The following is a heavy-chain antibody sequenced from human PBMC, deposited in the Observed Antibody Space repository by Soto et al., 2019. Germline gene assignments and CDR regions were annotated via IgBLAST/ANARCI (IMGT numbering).Heavy chain of an antibody. D-gene: IGHD1-26*01. CDR2: IYYSGST. J-gene: IGHJ6*02. V-gene: IGHV4-39*01. CDR3: ARQPANSATSFYGMDV. Sequence: QLQLQESGPGLVKPSETLSLTCTVSGGSTSSSGHYWGWIRQPPGKGLVWIGNIYYSGSTYYNPSLKSRVTMSVGTSKSQISLKLSSVTAADTAVYYCARQPANSATSFYGMDVWGQGTTVTVSS. CDR1: GGSTSSSGHY.